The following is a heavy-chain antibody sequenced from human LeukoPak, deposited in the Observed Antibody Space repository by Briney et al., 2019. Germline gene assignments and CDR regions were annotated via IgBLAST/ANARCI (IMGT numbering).Heavy chain of an antibody. CDR3: ARVLPKYFDFLTGFYYYYGMDV. J-gene: IGHJ6*02. V-gene: IGHV3-13*01. D-gene: IGHD3-9*01. Sequence: GGSLRLSCAASGFTFSSYDMHWVRQATGKGLEWVSGIGSAGDTYYPDSVKGRFTISRDNAKNSLYLQMNSLRAGDTAVYYCARVLPKYFDFLTGFYYYYGMDVWGQGTTVTASS. CDR1: GFTFSSYD. CDR2: IGSAGDT.